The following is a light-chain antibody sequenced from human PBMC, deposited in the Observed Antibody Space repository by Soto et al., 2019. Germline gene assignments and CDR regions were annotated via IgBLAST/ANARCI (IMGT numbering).Light chain of an antibody. CDR1: QSVSSY. Sequence: EIVLTQSPGTLSLSPGERATLSCRASQSVSSYLAWYQQKPGQAPRLLIYGASSRATGITDRFSGSGSGTDFTLTISRLEPEDFAVYYCQQYSISPRTFGQGTKLEIK. V-gene: IGKV3-20*01. CDR3: QQYSISPRT. J-gene: IGKJ1*01. CDR2: GAS.